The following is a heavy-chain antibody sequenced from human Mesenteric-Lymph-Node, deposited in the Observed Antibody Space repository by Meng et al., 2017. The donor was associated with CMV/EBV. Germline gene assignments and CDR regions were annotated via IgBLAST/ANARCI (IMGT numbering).Heavy chain of an antibody. J-gene: IGHJ6*02. D-gene: IGHD1-1*01. CDR1: GGSISSSNW. CDR3: ARFSATGAYYVGMDV. Sequence: SETLSLTCAVSGGSISSSNWWSWVRQPPGKGLEWIGEIYHSGSTNYNPSLKSRVTISADTSKNQVSLKLRFVTAADTAVYYCARFSATGAYYVGMDVWGQGTTVTVSS. CDR2: IYHSGST. V-gene: IGHV4-4*02.